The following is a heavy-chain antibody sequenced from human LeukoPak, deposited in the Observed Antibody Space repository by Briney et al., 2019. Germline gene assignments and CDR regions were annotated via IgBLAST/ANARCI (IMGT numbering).Heavy chain of an antibody. V-gene: IGHV3-30*18. J-gene: IGHJ4*02. D-gene: IGHD5-18*01. CDR3: AKDMEYSYGWGGGNFDF. Sequence: GRSLRLSCAASGFTFSSYGMHWVRQAPGKGLEWVAVMLYDGSKKYYADSVKDRFNISRDNTKNTMYLQMNSLRAEDTAVYYCAKDMEYSYGWGGGNFDFWGQGTLVTVRS. CDR1: GFTFSSYG. CDR2: MLYDGSKK.